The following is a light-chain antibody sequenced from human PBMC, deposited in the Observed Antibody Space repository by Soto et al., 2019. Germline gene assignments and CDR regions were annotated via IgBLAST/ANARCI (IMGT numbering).Light chain of an antibody. CDR1: QSVRSY. CDR2: AAS. Sequence: EIVLTQSPATLSLSPGERATLSCRASQSVRSYLAWYQQKPGQAPRLLIYAASSRATGIPARFTGSGSGTDFTLTISGLQSDDFAIYYCQQYYNWPPYTFGQGTRLQIK. J-gene: IGKJ2*01. V-gene: IGKV3-11*01. CDR3: QQYYNWPPYT.